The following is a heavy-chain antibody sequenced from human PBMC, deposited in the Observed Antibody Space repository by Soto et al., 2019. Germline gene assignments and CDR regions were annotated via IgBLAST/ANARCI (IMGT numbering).Heavy chain of an antibody. Sequence: TLSLTCPVSGGSISTVGHYWTWIRQPPGKGLEWIGSIYHTGSTYYSKSLRSRLTMSVDTSKSQFSLRLSSVTAADTAVYYCARATGTLRSRNCDYWGQGSLVTVSS. V-gene: IGHV4-31*03. CDR2: IYHTGST. D-gene: IGHD1-1*01. CDR3: ARATGTLRSRNCDY. J-gene: IGHJ4*02. CDR1: GGSISTVGHY.